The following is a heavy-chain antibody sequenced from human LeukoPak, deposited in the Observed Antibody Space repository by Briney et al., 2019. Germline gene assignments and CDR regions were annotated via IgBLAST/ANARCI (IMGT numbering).Heavy chain of an antibody. CDR3: ARVPAGVIGMKDAFDI. CDR2: ISGSSSYI. Sequence: GGSLRLSCAASGFTFSSYSMNWVRQAPGKGLEWVSSISGSSSYIYYADSVKGRFTISRRNAKNSLYLQMNSLRAEDTAVYYCARVPAGVIGMKDAFDIWGQGTMVTVSS. D-gene: IGHD3-16*02. J-gene: IGHJ3*02. V-gene: IGHV3-21*01. CDR1: GFTFSSYS.